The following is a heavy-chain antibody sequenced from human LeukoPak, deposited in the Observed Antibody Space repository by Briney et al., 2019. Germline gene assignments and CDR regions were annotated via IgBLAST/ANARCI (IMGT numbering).Heavy chain of an antibody. Sequence: HPGGSLRLSCAASGFTFSSYAMSWVRQAPGKGLEWVSAISGSGGSTYYADSVKGRFTISRDNAKNSLYLQMNSLRAEDTAVYYCARGEQLWSNFDYWGQGTLVTVSS. CDR2: ISGSGGST. CDR1: GFTFSSYA. J-gene: IGHJ4*02. V-gene: IGHV3-23*01. CDR3: ARGEQLWSNFDY. D-gene: IGHD5-18*01.